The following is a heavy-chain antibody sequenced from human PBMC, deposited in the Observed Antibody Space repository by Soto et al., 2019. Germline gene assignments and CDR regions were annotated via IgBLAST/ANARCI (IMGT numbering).Heavy chain of an antibody. V-gene: IGHV3-30*18. CDR3: ANSFGVVNNLDY. J-gene: IGHJ4*02. D-gene: IGHD3-3*01. Sequence: QVQLVESGGGVVQPGRSLRLSCAASGFTFSSYGMHWVRQAPGKGLEWVAVISYDGSNKYYADSVKGRFTISRDNSKNTLYLQMNSLRAEDTAVYYCANSFGVVNNLDYWGQGTLDTVSS. CDR2: ISYDGSNK. CDR1: GFTFSSYG.